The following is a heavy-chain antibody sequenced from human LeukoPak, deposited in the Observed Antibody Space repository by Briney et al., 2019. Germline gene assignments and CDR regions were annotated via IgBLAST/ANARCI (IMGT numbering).Heavy chain of an antibody. CDR3: ARVAYDILTGWYYYYYMDV. V-gene: IGHV3-23*01. Sequence: GGSLRLSCAASGFTFSSYGMSWVRQAPGKGLEWVSAISGSGGSTYYADSVKGRFTISRDNAKNSLYLQMNSLRAEDTAVYYCARVAYDILTGWYYYYYMDVWGKGTTVTISS. J-gene: IGHJ6*03. CDR1: GFTFSSYG. D-gene: IGHD3-9*01. CDR2: ISGSGGST.